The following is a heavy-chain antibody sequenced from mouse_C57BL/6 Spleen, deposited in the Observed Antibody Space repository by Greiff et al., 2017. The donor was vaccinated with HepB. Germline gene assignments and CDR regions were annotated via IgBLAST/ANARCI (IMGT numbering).Heavy chain of an antibody. J-gene: IGHJ1*03. CDR2: IHPNSGST. CDR3: ARQAPKLWYFDV. CDR1: GYTFTSYW. Sequence: QVQLQQPGAELVKPGASVKLSCKASGYTFTSYWMHWVKQRPGQGLEWIGMIHPNSGSTNDNEKFKSKATLTVDKSSSTAYMQLSSLTSEDSAVYDCARQAPKLWYFDVWGTGTTVTVSS. D-gene: IGHD1-3*01. V-gene: IGHV1-64*01.